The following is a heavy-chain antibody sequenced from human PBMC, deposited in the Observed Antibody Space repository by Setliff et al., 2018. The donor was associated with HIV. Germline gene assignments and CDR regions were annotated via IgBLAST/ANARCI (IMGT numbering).Heavy chain of an antibody. V-gene: IGHV4-61*09. D-gene: IGHD2-15*01. CDR3: ARAKGYDYYMDV. CDR2: IYTNGAT. Sequence: PSETLSLTCTVSGGSISSGPYFWSWIRQPAGKAVEWMGHIYTNGATKYNPSLKSRVTISRDTSKNQFSLKLTSVTAADTAVYYCARAKGYDYYMDVWGRETTVTV. J-gene: IGHJ6*03. CDR1: GGSISSGPYF.